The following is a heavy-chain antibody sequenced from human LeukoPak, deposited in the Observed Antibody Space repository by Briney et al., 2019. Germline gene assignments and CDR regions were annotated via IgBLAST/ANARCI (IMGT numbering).Heavy chain of an antibody. CDR1: GFTFSSYA. CDR3: AKAEWDLLLLNC. CDR2: ISGSGGST. J-gene: IGHJ4*02. V-gene: IGHV3-23*01. Sequence: GGSLRLSCAASGFTFSSYAMRWVRQAPGKGLEWVSAISGSGGSTYYADSVKGRFTISRDNSKNTLYLEMNSLRAEDTAVYYCAKAEWDLLLLNCWGQGTLVTVSS. D-gene: IGHD1-26*01.